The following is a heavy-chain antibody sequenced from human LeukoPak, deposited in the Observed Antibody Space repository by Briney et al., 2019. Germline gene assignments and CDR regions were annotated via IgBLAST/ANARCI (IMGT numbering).Heavy chain of an antibody. D-gene: IGHD5-18*01. CDR3: AKDTIQLWFEFPDY. V-gene: IGHV3-23*01. J-gene: IGHJ4*02. CDR2: ISGSGGST. CDR1: GFTFSSYA. Sequence: GGSLRLSCAASGFTFSSYAMSWVRQAPGKGLEWVSAISGSGGSTYYADSVKGRFTISRDNSKNTLYPQMNSLRAEDTAVYYCAKDTIQLWFEFPDYWGQGTLVTVSS.